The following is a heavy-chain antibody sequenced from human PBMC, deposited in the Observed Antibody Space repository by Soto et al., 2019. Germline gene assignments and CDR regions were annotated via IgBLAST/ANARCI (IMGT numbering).Heavy chain of an antibody. D-gene: IGHD2-21*02. J-gene: IGHJ6*02. CDR1: GLSLSTIGEG. Sequence: QITLKESGPTLVKPTQTLTLTCTFSGLSLSTIGEGVGWIRQPPGKALEWLALVYWDDDKRYSPSLKSRLTITKDTSVNQVVLTMTNMGPVDTATYYCVQTRCGVDCLQSYSSHSYYGVDVWGQGTTVTVSS. CDR3: VQTRCGVDCLQSYSSHSYYGVDV. V-gene: IGHV2-5*02. CDR2: VYWDDDK.